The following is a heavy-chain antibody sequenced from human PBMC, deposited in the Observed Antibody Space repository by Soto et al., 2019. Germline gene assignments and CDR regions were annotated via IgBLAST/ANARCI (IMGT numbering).Heavy chain of an antibody. D-gene: IGHD2-15*01. CDR3: ARQNSFHSDVDY. CDR1: GGSISSYY. Sequence: SETLSLTCTVSGGSISSYYWSWIRQPPGKGLEWIGYIYYSGSTNYNPSLKSRVTISVDTSKNQFSLKLSSVTAADTAVYYCARQNSFHSDVDYWGQGTLVTVSS. V-gene: IGHV4-59*08. CDR2: IYYSGST. J-gene: IGHJ4*02.